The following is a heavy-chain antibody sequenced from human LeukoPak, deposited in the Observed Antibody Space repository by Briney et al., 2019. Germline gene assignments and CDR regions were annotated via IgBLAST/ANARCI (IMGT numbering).Heavy chain of an antibody. CDR1: GFTFSSYG. CDR3: ARTIRTYGDYHTLEY. J-gene: IGHJ4*02. CDR2: IWYDGSNK. Sequence: PGGSLRLSCAASGFTFSSYGMHWVRQAPGKGLEWVAVIWYDGSNKYYADSVKGRFTISRDNSKNTLYLQMNSLRAEDTAVYYCARTIRTYGDYHTLEYWGQGTLVTVSS. V-gene: IGHV3-33*01. D-gene: IGHD4-17*01.